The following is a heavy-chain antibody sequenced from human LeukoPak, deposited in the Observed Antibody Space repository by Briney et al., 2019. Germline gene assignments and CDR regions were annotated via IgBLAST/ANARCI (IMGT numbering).Heavy chain of an antibody. CDR2: IYYSGST. D-gene: IGHD5-18*01. CDR3: AKRGVYSYGYRLRPYYYYYMDV. Sequence: PSETLSLTCTVSGGSISSYYWSWIRQPPGKGLEWIGYIYYSGSTNYNPSLKSRVTISVDTSKNQFSLKLSSVTAADTAVYYCAKRGVYSYGYRLRPYYYYYMDVWGKGTTVTISS. J-gene: IGHJ6*03. V-gene: IGHV4-59*12. CDR1: GGSISSYY.